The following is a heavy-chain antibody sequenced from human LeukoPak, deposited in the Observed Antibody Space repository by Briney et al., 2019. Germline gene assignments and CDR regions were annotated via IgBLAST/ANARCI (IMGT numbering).Heavy chain of an antibody. J-gene: IGHJ4*02. CDR3: ASPGRNTMVRGVTAALDY. Sequence: GASVRVSCKASGGTFSSHAISWVRQAPGQGLEWMGRIIPIFGTANYAQKFQGRVTITTDESTSTAYMELSSLRSEDTAVYYCASPGRNTMVRGVTAALDYWGQGTLVTVSS. CDR1: GGTFSSHA. D-gene: IGHD3-10*01. CDR2: IIPIFGTA. V-gene: IGHV1-69*05.